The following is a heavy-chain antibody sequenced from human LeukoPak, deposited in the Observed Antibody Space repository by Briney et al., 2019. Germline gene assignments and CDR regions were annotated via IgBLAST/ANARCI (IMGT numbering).Heavy chain of an antibody. CDR1: GAAISRYY. Sequence: SETLSLSCTVCGAAISRYYWSWIWQPPGKGLEWLGDIYYSGSIKYTPSLKSRVTMSVDTSKNQFSLKLSSVTAADTAIYYCARENPSGYYNRPIDYWGQGTLVTVSS. CDR2: IYYSGSI. D-gene: IGHD3-22*01. V-gene: IGHV4-59*01. J-gene: IGHJ4*02. CDR3: ARENPSGYYNRPIDY.